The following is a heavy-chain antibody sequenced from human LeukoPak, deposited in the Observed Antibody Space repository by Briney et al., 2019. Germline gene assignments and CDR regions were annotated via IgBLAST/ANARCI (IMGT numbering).Heavy chain of an antibody. D-gene: IGHD3-16*02. CDR1: GYTFTGYY. CDR3: ARGKREKSYYDYVWGSYRYTGSDY. Sequence: ASVKVSCKASGYTFTGYYMHWVRQAPGQGLEWMGWINPNSGGTNYAQKFQGRVTMTRNTSISTAYTELSSLRSEDTAVYYCARGKREKSYYDYVWGSYRYTGSDYWGQGTLVTVSS. CDR2: INPNSGGT. J-gene: IGHJ4*02. V-gene: IGHV1-2*02.